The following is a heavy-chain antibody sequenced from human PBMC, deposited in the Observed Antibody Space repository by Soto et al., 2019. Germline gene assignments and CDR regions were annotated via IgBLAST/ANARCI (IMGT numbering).Heavy chain of an antibody. CDR2: ISYDGSNK. V-gene: IGHV3-30-3*01. CDR3: ARDQRQLYYYYGMDV. D-gene: IGHD6-13*01. Sequence: PGGSLRLSCAASGFTFSSYAMHWVRQAPGKGLEWVAVISYDGSNKYYADSVKGRFTISRDNSKNTLYLQMNSLRAEDTAVYYCARDQRQLYYYYGMDVWDQGTTVTVSS. CDR1: GFTFSSYA. J-gene: IGHJ6*02.